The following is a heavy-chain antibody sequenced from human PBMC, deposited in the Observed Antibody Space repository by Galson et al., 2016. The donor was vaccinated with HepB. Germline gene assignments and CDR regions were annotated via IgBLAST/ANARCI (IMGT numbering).Heavy chain of an antibody. CDR1: GDTFSSYT. V-gene: IGHV1-69*08. J-gene: IGHJ4*02. Sequence: SVKVSCKASGDTFSSYTITWVRQAPGQGLEWMGRIIPILTTTTYAQKFQGRLTITADNSANTFYMELSSLRYEDTAVYFGATEFTISVFDDWGQGTLVTVSS. D-gene: IGHD3-10*01. CDR2: IIPILTTT. CDR3: ATEFTISVFDD.